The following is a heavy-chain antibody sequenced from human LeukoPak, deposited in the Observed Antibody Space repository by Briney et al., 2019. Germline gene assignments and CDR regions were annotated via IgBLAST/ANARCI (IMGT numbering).Heavy chain of an antibody. CDR1: GFTFSSYS. V-gene: IGHV3-23*01. J-gene: IGHJ4*02. CDR2: ISGSGGST. CDR3: AKSRQEYSSGWYSYFDY. D-gene: IGHD6-19*01. Sequence: GGSLRLSCAASGFTFSSYSMNWVRQAPGKGLEWVSAISGSGGSTYYADSVKGRFTISRDNSKNTLYLQMNSLRAEDTAVYYCAKSRQEYSSGWYSYFDYWGQGTLVTVSS.